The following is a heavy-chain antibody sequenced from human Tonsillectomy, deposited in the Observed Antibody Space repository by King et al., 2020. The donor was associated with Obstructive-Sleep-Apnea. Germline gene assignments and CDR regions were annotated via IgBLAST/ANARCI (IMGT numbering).Heavy chain of an antibody. CDR3: AREYPYYDSSGYSRYYYYGMDV. V-gene: IGHV3-21*01. CDR2: ISSSSSYI. J-gene: IGHJ6*02. D-gene: IGHD3-22*01. Sequence: VQLVESGGGLVKPGGSLRLSCAASGFTFSSYSMNWVRQAPGKGLEWVSSISSSSSYIYYADSVKGRFTISRDNAKNSLYLQMNSLRAEDTAVYYCAREYPYYDSSGYSRYYYYGMDVWGQGTTVTVSS. CDR1: GFTFSSYS.